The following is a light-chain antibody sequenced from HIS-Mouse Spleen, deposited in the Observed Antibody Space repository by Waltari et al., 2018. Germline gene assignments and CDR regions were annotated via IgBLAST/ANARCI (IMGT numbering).Light chain of an antibody. CDR3: QQYNSYSRT. CDR1: QSISSW. Sequence: DIQMTQSPSTLSASVGDRVTITCRASQSISSWLAWYQQKPGKAPKLLIYKAASVESGVPSRFSGSGSGTEFTLTISSLQPDDFATYYCQQYNSYSRTFGQGTKVEIK. V-gene: IGKV1-5*03. J-gene: IGKJ1*01. CDR2: KAA.